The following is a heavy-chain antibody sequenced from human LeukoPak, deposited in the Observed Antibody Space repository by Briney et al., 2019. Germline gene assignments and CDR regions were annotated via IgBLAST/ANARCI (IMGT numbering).Heavy chain of an antibody. CDR2: VNPRGGSA. J-gene: IGHJ4*02. Sequence: ASVKVSCKASGGTFSSYAISWVRQAPGQGLEWMGIVNPRGGSATSAQNFQGRVTLTRDTSTSTFYMDLSSLTSQDTAVYYCARDYHGSGSLTTFDYWGQGTLVAVSS. V-gene: IGHV1-46*01. CDR1: GGTFSSYA. D-gene: IGHD3-10*01. CDR3: ARDYHGSGSLTTFDY.